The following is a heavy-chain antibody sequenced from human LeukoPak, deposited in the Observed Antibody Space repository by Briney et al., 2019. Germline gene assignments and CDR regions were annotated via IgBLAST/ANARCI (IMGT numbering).Heavy chain of an antibody. J-gene: IGHJ5*02. CDR2: IYSGGST. CDR3: ARDRAYSSST. Sequence: GGSLRLSCAASGFTGSGNYMSWVRQAPGKGLEWVSVIYSGGSTYYADSVKGRLTISRDNSKNTLYLQMNSLRAEDTAVYYCARDRAYSSSTWGQGTLVTVSS. CDR1: GFTGSGNY. D-gene: IGHD6-6*01. V-gene: IGHV3-53*01.